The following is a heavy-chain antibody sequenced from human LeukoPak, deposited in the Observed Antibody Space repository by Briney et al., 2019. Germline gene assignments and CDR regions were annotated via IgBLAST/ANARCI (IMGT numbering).Heavy chain of an antibody. V-gene: IGHV3-7*01. Sequence: GSLRLSCAASGFTFSNYWMSWVRQAPGKGLEWVANIRQDGSEKYYVDSVKGRFTISRDNAKNSLYLQMNSLRAEDTAVYYCASSLGSTSCFWGKGTTVTVSS. CDR1: GFTFSNYW. D-gene: IGHD2-2*01. CDR3: ASSLGSTSCF. J-gene: IGHJ6*04. CDR2: IRQDGSEK.